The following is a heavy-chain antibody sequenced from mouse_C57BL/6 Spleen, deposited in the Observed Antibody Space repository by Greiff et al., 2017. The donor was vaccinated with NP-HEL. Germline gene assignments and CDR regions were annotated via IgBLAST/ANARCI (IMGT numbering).Heavy chain of an antibody. CDR3: TTLYYGSSYDAMDY. Sequence: EVKVEESGAELVRPGASVKLSCTASGFNIKDYYMHWVKQRPEQGLEWIGRIDPEDGDTEYAPKFQGKATMTADTSSNTAYLQLSSLTSEDTAVYYCTTLYYGSSYDAMDYWGQGTSVTVSS. V-gene: IGHV14-1*01. CDR1: GFNIKDYY. D-gene: IGHD1-1*01. CDR2: IDPEDGDT. J-gene: IGHJ4*01.